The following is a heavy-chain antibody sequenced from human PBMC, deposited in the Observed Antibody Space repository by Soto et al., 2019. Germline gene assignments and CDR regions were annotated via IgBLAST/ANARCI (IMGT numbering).Heavy chain of an antibody. CDR2: ISYDGSNK. Sequence: GGSLRLSCAASGFNFHTYSMHWVRQAPDKGLEWVAVISYDGSNKFNADSVKGRFTISRDNSENTLYLQMNSLRADDAAMYYCARERGWYASGYYYGMDVWGQGTAVTVSS. D-gene: IGHD6-19*01. J-gene: IGHJ6*02. V-gene: IGHV3-30*04. CDR3: ARERGWYASGYYYGMDV. CDR1: GFNFHTYS.